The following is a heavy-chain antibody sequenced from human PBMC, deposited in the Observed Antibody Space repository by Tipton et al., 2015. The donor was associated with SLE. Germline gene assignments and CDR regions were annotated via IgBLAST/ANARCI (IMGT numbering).Heavy chain of an antibody. V-gene: IGHV3-30*12. CDR2: IPYDGSKK. D-gene: IGHD3-16*01. CDR1: RVTLSSYG. CDR3: ARGRGGEFLDY. Sequence: SLRLSCEVSRVTLSSYGMHWVRQAPGKGLEWLALIPYDGSKKYYADSVKGRFTISRDNSKSTVYLQMNSLRVEDTAVYFCARGRGGEFLDYWGQGTLVTVSS. J-gene: IGHJ4*02.